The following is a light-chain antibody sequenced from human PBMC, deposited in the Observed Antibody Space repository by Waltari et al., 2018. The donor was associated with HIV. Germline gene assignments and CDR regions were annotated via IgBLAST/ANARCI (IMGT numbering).Light chain of an antibody. Sequence: QTVVTQEPSFSVSPGGTVTLTCGLSPGSVATNYFPSWYQQAPGHEPRTLIFSTNTRSSGVPERFSGSILGNKAALTITGAQTDDESDYYCVLYMGSGIWVFGGGTKLTVL. J-gene: IGLJ3*02. CDR3: VLYMGSGIWV. V-gene: IGLV8-61*01. CDR1: PGSVATNYF. CDR2: STN.